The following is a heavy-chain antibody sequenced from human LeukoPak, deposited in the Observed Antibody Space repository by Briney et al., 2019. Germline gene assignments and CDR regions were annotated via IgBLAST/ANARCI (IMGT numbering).Heavy chain of an antibody. Sequence: SETLSLTCTVSGGSISSYYWSWIRQPAGKGLEWIGRIYTSGSTNYNPSLKSRVTMSVDTSKNQFSLKLSSVTAADTAVYYCASKGGNSGLGWFDPWGQGTLVTVSS. CDR1: GGSISSYY. CDR3: ASKGGNSGLGWFDP. D-gene: IGHD4-23*01. CDR2: IYTSGST. J-gene: IGHJ5*02. V-gene: IGHV4-4*07.